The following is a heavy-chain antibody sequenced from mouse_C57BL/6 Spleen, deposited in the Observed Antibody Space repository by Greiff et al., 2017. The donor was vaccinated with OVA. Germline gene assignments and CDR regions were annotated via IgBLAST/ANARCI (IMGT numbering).Heavy chain of an antibody. Sequence: QVQLQQSGAELVKPGASVKLSCKASGYTFTEYTIHWVKQRSGQGLEWIGWFYPGSGSIKYNEKFKDKATLTADKSSSTVYMELSRLTSEDSAVYFYARHGERGGGSYLWYFDVWGTGTTVTVSS. J-gene: IGHJ1*03. CDR1: GYTFTEYT. V-gene: IGHV1-62-2*01. CDR2: FYPGSGSI. CDR3: ARHGERGGGSYLWYFDV. D-gene: IGHD1-1*02.